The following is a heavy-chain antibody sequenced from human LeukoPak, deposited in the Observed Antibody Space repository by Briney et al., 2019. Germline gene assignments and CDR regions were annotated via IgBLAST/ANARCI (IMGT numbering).Heavy chain of an antibody. J-gene: IGHJ4*02. D-gene: IGHD3-16*02. CDR3: ARVMITFGGVIDSIDY. Sequence: GGSLRLSCAASGFTFSSYAMNWVRQAPGKGLEWVSSISSSSSSYIYYADSVKGRFTISRDNAKNSLYLQMNSLRAEDTAVYYCARVMITFGGVIDSIDYWGQGTLVTVSS. CDR1: GFTFSSYA. CDR2: ISSSSSSYI. V-gene: IGHV3-21*04.